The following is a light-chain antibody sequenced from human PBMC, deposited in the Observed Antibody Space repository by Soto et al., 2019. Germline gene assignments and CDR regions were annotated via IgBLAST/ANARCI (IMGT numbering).Light chain of an antibody. J-gene: IGKJ4*01. V-gene: IGKV3-20*01. CDR2: GAS. CDR1: QSVNNNY. Sequence: EIVLTQSPGTLSLSPGERATLSCRASQSVNNNYLAWYQQKRGQAPRLLVYGASARDTGSPDRFSGSGSGTDFALTISGLEPGGFGVYFCRQYGCSLTFGGGTKVEIK. CDR3: RQYGCSLT.